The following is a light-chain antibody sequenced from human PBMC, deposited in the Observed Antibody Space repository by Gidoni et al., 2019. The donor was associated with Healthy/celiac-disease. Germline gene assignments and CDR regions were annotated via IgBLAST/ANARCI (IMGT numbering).Light chain of an antibody. J-gene: IGKJ1*01. CDR2: AAS. Sequence: AIRMTQPPSSFSASTGDRVTITCRASQGISSYLAWYQQKPGKAPKLLSYAASTLQSGVPSRFSGSGSGTDFTLTISCLQSEDFATYYCQQYYSYPRTFGQGTKVEIK. CDR3: QQYYSYPRT. CDR1: QGISSY. V-gene: IGKV1-8*01.